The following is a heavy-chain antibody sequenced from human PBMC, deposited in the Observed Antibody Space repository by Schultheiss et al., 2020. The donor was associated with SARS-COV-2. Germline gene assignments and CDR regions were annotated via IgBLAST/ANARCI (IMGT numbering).Heavy chain of an antibody. V-gene: IGHV4-30-4*01. Sequence: SETLSLTCTVSGGSISSGDYYWSWIRQPPGKGLEWIGYIYYSGSTYYNPSLKSRVTISVDTSKNQFSLKLSSVTAADTAVYYCARGFRDSSGYGYWGQGTLVTVSS. CDR2: IYYSGST. CDR3: ARGFRDSSGYGY. J-gene: IGHJ4*02. CDR1: GGSISSGDYY. D-gene: IGHD3-22*01.